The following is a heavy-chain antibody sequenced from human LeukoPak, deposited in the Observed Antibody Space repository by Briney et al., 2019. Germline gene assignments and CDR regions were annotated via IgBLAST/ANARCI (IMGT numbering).Heavy chain of an antibody. V-gene: IGHV4-59*01. CDR2: IYYSGST. CDR1: GGSISSYY. Sequence: SETLSLTCTVSGGSISSYYWSWIRQPPGKGLEWIGYIYYSGSTNYNPSLKSRVTISVDTSTNQCSLKLSSVTAADTAVYYCAGASYDSSGVHWGQGTLVTVSS. D-gene: IGHD3-22*01. J-gene: IGHJ4*02. CDR3: AGASYDSSGVH.